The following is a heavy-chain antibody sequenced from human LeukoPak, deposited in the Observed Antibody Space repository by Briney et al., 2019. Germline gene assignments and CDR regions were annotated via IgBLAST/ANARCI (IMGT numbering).Heavy chain of an antibody. D-gene: IGHD2-15*01. Sequence: SETLSLTCAVYGGSFSGYYWSWIRQPPGKGLEWMGGINHSGSTNYNPSLKSRVTISVDTSKNQFSLKLSSVTAADTAVYYCARGADINCSGGSCYPYYFDYWGQGTLVTVSS. J-gene: IGHJ4*02. V-gene: IGHV4-34*01. CDR3: ARGADINCSGGSCYPYYFDY. CDR2: INHSGST. CDR1: GGSFSGYY.